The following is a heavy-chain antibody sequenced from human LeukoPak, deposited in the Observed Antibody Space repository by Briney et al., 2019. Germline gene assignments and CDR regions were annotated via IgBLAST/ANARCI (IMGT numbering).Heavy chain of an antibody. CDR3: ARDASLQTGAFDV. CDR1: GGSISRSDW. Sequence: PSGTLSLTCAVSGGSISRSDWWSWVRQSPGKGLEWIGEIFHSGSTKYNPSLKSRVTISVDKSKNQFSLNLTSVTAADTAMYYCARDASLQTGAFDVWGQGTMVTVSS. V-gene: IGHV4-4*02. CDR2: IFHSGST. J-gene: IGHJ3*01. D-gene: IGHD5-24*01.